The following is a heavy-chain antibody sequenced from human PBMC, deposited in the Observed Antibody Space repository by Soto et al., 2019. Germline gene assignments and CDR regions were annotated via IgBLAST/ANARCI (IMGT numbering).Heavy chain of an antibody. CDR1: GSSITTYY. J-gene: IGHJ5*02. Sequence: PSETLSLTCTFSGSSITTYYWILVRQPPGKGLEWIGYIHDSGSTYYNPSLKSRVTLSLDTSRNQLFLQLNSVTAADTAMYYCARESAGSHKNNWFDPWGQGTLVTVSS. CDR2: IHDSGST. D-gene: IGHD3-10*01. V-gene: IGHV4-59*01. CDR3: ARESAGSHKNNWFDP.